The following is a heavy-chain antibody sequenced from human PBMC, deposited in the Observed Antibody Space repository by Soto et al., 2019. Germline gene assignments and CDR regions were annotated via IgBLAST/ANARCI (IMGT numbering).Heavy chain of an antibody. CDR2: IYHSGST. Sequence: QVQLQESGPGLVRPSGTLSLTCAVSGGSISSNHWWSWVRQPPGKGLEWIGEIYHSGSTNYNPSLNSRVTMAVVPSKNLFSLTLNSVTAADTAFYYCARDQGSHPGDWGQGTLVSVSS. CDR1: GGSISSNHW. J-gene: IGHJ4*02. D-gene: IGHD6-13*01. CDR3: ARDQGSHPGD. V-gene: IGHV4-4*02.